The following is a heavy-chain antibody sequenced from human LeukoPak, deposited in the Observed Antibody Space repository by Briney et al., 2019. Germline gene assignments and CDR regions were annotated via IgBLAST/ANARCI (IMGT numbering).Heavy chain of an antibody. V-gene: IGHV4-39*01. CDR3: ARGPTVTTDY. Sequence: PSETLSLTCTVSGGSISSSFYYWAWIRQPPGKGLEWIASIYYSGSTYYNPSLKSRLTISVDTSKNQFSLKLSSVTAADTAVYYCARGPTVTTDYWGQGTLVTVSS. CDR1: GGSISSSFYY. CDR2: IYYSGST. D-gene: IGHD4-17*01. J-gene: IGHJ4*02.